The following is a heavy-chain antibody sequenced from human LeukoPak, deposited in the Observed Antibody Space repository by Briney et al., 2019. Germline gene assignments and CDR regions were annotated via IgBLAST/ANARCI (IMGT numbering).Heavy chain of an antibody. J-gene: IGHJ4*02. V-gene: IGHV3-23*01. CDR3: AKARMVVAATDFHFDY. CDR2: ISGSGGST. Sequence: GGSPRLSCAASGFTFSSYAMSWVRQAPGKVLEWVSAISGSGGSTYYADSVKGRFTISRDNSKNTLYLQMNSLRAEDTAVYYCAKARMVVAATDFHFDYWGQGTLVTVSS. CDR1: GFTFSSYA. D-gene: IGHD2-15*01.